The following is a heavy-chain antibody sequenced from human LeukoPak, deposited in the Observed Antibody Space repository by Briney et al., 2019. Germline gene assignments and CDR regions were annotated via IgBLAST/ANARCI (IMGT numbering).Heavy chain of an antibody. CDR1: GGSLSGYY. D-gene: IGHD6-19*01. V-gene: IGHV4-34*01. CDR2: INHSGST. J-gene: IGHJ3*02. CDR3: ARGGVEQWLVIHARAFDI. Sequence: SETLSLTCAVYGGSLSGYYWSWIRQPPGKGLEWIGEINHSGSTNYNPSLKSRVTISVDTSKNQFSLKLSSVTAADTAVYYCARGGVEQWLVIHARAFDIWGQGTMVTVSS.